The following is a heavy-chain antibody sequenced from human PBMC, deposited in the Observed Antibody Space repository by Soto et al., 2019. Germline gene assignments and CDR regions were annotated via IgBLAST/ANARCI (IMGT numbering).Heavy chain of an antibody. D-gene: IGHD3-10*01. V-gene: IGHV3-48*01. CDR3: ARANYYGSPGDFDY. CDR1: EFTFSSYS. CDR2: ISSSSSTI. Sequence: EVQLVESGGGLVQPGGSLRLYCAASEFTFSSYSMNWVRQAPGKGLEWVSYISSSSSTIYYADSVKGRFTISRDNAKNSQYLQMNSLRAEDTAVYYCARANYYGSPGDFDYWGQGTLVTVSS. J-gene: IGHJ4*02.